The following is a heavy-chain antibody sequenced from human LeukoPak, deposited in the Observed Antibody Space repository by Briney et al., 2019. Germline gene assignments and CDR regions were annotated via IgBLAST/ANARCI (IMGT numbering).Heavy chain of an antibody. J-gene: IGHJ4*02. V-gene: IGHV1-69*05. CDR2: IIPIFDTA. CDR1: GGTFSSYA. Sequence: ASVKVSCKASGGTFSSYAISWVRQAPGQGLEWMGGIIPIFDTANYAQKFQGRVTITTDESTSTAYMELSSLRSEDTAVYYCASQTAGTGPSPHFDYWGQGTLVTVSS. D-gene: IGHD3-10*01. CDR3: ASQTAGTGPSPHFDY.